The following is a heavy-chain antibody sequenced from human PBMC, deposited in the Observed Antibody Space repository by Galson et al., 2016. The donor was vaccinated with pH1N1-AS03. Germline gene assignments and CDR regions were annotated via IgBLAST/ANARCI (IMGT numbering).Heavy chain of an antibody. Sequence: LSLTCSVSGFSISSGHYWGWIRPPPGKGLEWIGNIYHSGSAYYNPSLKSRVTISVDTSTNQFSLKLASLPSADSAVYFCARGGYYWGSGFFDFWGQGTLVSVSS. V-gene: IGHV4-38-2*02. D-gene: IGHD1-26*01. CDR2: IYHSGSA. CDR1: GFSISSGHY. CDR3: ARGGYYWGSGFFDF. J-gene: IGHJ4*02.